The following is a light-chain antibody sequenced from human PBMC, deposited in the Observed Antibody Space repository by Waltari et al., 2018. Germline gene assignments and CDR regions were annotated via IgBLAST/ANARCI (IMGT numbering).Light chain of an antibody. CDR2: WAS. CDR1: QSVLYSVNHKDY. CDR3: QQDYRVLPYA. V-gene: IGKV4-1*01. J-gene: IGKJ3*01. Sequence: DIVLTQSPDSLAVSLGERATINCKSSQSVLYSVNHKDYSAWYQQKPGQPPKLLIYWASTRESGVPDRFSGSGSGTDVTLTINSVQAEDVAVYYCQQDYRVLPYAFGPGTKVEIK.